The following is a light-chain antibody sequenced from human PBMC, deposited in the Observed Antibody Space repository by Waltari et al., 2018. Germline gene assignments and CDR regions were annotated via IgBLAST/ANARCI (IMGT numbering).Light chain of an antibody. J-gene: IGKJ2*01. CDR2: DAS. V-gene: IGKV3-15*01. CDR3: QQYNDWPPIYT. Sequence: EIVLTQSPATLSVSPGEGATLPCRARESIASNLAWYQKKPGQAPRLLIYDASTRATGVPARFSGSGSGAEFTLTISSLQSEDFAVYFCQQYNDWPPIYTFGQGTKLEIK. CDR1: ESIASN.